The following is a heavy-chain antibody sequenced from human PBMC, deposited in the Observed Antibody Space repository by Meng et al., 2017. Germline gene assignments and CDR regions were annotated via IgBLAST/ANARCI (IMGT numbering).Heavy chain of an antibody. CDR1: GFSLSNARMG. CDR2: IFSNDEK. CDR3: ARIGVGATPYYYYGMDV. Sequence: SGPTLVKPTETLTLTCTVSGFSLSNARMGVSWIRQPPGKALEWLSHIFSNDEKSYSTSLKSRFTISKDTSKSQVVITMTNMDPVDTATYYCARIGVGATPYYYYGMDVWGQGTTVTVSS. V-gene: IGHV2-26*01. J-gene: IGHJ6*02. D-gene: IGHD1-26*01.